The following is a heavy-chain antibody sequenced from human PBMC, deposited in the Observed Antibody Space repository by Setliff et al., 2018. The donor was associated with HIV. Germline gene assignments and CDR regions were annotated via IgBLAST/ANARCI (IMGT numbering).Heavy chain of an antibody. CDR1: GGSLSGHY. D-gene: IGHD2-15*01. CDR3: ASRENPSGGYPKGWFDP. CDR2: INHSGST. V-gene: IGHV4-34*01. Sequence: SETLSLNCAVYGGSLSGHYWTWVRQSLGKGLEWMGEINHSGSTSYSPTLKSRVTISVDTSKNQFSLKVRSVTAADTAVYYCASRENPSGGYPKGWFDPWGQGSLVTVSS. J-gene: IGHJ5*02.